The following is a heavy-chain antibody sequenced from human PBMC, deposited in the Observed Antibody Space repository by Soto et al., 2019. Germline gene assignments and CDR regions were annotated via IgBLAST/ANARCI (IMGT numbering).Heavy chain of an antibody. CDR1: GGTFSSYA. Sequence: SVKVSCKASGGTFSSYAISWVRQAPGQGLEWMGGIIPIFGTANYAQKFQGRVTITADESTSTAYMELSSLRSEDTAVYYCARDVGWGITGTLAFDYWGQGTLVTVSS. CDR3: ARDVGWGITGTLAFDY. CDR2: IIPIFGTA. V-gene: IGHV1-69*13. D-gene: IGHD1-20*01. J-gene: IGHJ4*02.